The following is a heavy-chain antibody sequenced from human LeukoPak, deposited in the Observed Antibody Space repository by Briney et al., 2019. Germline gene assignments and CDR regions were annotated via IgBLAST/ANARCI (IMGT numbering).Heavy chain of an antibody. CDR1: GFNFRSYG. CDR2: ISGSGGST. J-gene: IGHJ4*02. D-gene: IGHD2-21*01. Sequence: PGGSLRISFAAPGFNFRSYGMSRGRPAPGKGLEWVSVISGSGGSTDYADSVKGRFTISRDNSKNTLFLQMNSLRAEDTAVYYCAKTPTYLYYFDYWGQGTLVTVSS. V-gene: IGHV3-23*01. CDR3: AKTPTYLYYFDY.